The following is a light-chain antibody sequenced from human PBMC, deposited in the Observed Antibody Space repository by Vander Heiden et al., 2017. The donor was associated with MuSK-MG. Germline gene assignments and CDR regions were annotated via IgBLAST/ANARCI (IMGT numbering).Light chain of an antibody. J-gene: IGLJ2*01. CDR1: SSDVGGYNY. CDR3: SSYTSSSTPV. CDR2: DVS. Sequence: QSALTQPASVSGSPGQSITISRTGTSSDVGGYNYVPWYQQHPGKAPKLMIYDVSNRPSGVSNRFSGSKSGNTASLTISVLQAEDEADYYCSSYTSSSTPVFGGGTKLTVL. V-gene: IGLV2-14*01.